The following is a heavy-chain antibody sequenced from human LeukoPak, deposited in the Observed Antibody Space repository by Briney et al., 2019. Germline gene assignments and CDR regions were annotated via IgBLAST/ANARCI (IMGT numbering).Heavy chain of an antibody. J-gene: IGHJ4*02. Sequence: PSETLSLTCTVSDGSISSYYWSWIRQPPGKGLEWIGYIYHSGSTYYNPSLKSRVTISVDRSKNQFSLKLTSVTAADTAIYYCARDGYRTVGDYWGQGTLVTVSS. D-gene: IGHD5-18*01. CDR1: DGSISSYY. CDR3: ARDGYRTVGDY. V-gene: IGHV4-59*12. CDR2: IYHSGST.